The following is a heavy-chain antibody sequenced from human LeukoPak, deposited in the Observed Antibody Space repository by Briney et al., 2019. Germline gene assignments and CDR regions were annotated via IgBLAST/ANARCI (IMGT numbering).Heavy chain of an antibody. CDR2: IYYSGST. J-gene: IGHJ4*02. CDR1: GGSISSSSYY. V-gene: IGHV4-39*01. Sequence: TSETLSLTCTVSGGSISSSSYYWGWIRQPPGKGLEWIGNIYYSGSTYYNPSLKSRVTISVDTSNNQFSLKLSSVTAADTAVYYCVRRTYSYGPFFDYWGQGTLVTVSS. D-gene: IGHD5-18*01. CDR3: VRRTYSYGPFFDY.